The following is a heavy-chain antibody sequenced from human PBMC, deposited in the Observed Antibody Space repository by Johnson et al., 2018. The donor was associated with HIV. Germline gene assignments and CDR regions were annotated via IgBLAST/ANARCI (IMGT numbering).Heavy chain of an antibody. CDR1: GFTFTSYT. CDR2: IGTAGDT. J-gene: IGHJ3*02. V-gene: IGHV3-13*01. D-gene: IGHD1-26*01. Sequence: VQLVESGGGVVQPGRSLRLSCAASGFTFTSYTIHWVRQAPGKGLEWVSAIGTAGDTYYPGSVKGRFTISRENAKNSLYLQMNSLRAGDTAVYYCARALGATYAFDIWGQGTMVTVSS. CDR3: ARALGATYAFDI.